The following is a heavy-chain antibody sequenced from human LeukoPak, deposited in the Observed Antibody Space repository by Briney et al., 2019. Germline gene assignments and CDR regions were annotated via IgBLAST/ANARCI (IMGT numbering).Heavy chain of an antibody. J-gene: IGHJ4*02. Sequence: GGSLRLSCAASGFTFSTYNMNWVRQAPGKGLEWVSYISSSSTIYYADSVKGRFTVSRDNAKNSLYLQMNSLRAEDTALYYCARGYCSSTSCYFDYWGQGTLVTVSS. V-gene: IGHV3-48*01. D-gene: IGHD2-2*01. CDR1: GFTFSTYN. CDR3: ARGYCSSTSCYFDY. CDR2: ISSSSTI.